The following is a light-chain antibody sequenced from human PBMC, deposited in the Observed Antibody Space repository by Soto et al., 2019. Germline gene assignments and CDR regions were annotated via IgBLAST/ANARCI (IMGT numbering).Light chain of an antibody. CDR1: NSNVRYNA. Sequence: QAVVTQPPSASVTPGQRVTISCSGSNSNVRYNAVNWYQQFPGTAPKLLIHTNSQRPSGVPDRFSGSRSGTSASLAISRVQSEDEGDYYCAAWDDNLRGPVFGGGTQLTVL. CDR3: AAWDDNLRGPV. V-gene: IGLV1-44*01. CDR2: TNS. J-gene: IGLJ2*01.